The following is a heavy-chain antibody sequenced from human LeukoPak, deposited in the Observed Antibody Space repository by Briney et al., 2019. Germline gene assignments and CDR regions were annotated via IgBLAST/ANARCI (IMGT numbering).Heavy chain of an antibody. CDR3: ARAQGAAAGTTHAFDI. V-gene: IGHV3-11*01. CDR1: GFTFSDYY. D-gene: IGHD6-13*01. CDR2: ISSSGHTI. Sequence: PGGSLRLSCAASGFTFSDYYMSWIRQAPGKGLEWVSYISSSGHTIYYTDSVKGRFTISRDNAKNSLYLQMNSLRAEDTAVYYCARAQGAAAGTTHAFDIWGQGTMVTVSS. J-gene: IGHJ3*02.